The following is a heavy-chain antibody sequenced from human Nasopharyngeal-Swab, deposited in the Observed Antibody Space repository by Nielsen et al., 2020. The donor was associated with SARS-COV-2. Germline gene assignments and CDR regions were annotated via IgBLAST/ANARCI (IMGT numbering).Heavy chain of an antibody. V-gene: IGHV3-74*01. J-gene: IGHJ6*02. CDR3: TRGGFSHSMDV. Sequence: GGSLRLSCAGSGFTFSSYWMHWVRQAPGKGLMWVARINRDGSGTNYADSVQGRFTISRDNAENTLSLQMNSLRDEDSAIYYCTRGGFSHSMDVWGQGTTVTVSS. D-gene: IGHD3-10*01. CDR1: GFTFSSYW. CDR2: INRDGSGT.